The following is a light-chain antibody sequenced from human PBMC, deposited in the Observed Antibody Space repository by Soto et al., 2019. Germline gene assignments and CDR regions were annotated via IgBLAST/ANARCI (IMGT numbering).Light chain of an antibody. Sequence: DIQLTQSPSFLSASVGDRVTITCRASQGISSYLAWYQQKPGKAPKLLIYAASTLQSGVPSRFSASGSGTEFILTISSLQPEDFATFYCQQLNSYPLTFGGGTRVEIK. CDR2: AAS. J-gene: IGKJ4*01. CDR3: QQLNSYPLT. V-gene: IGKV1-9*01. CDR1: QGISSY.